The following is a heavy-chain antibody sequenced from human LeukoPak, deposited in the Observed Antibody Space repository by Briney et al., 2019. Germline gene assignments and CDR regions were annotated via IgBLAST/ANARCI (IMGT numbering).Heavy chain of an antibody. CDR2: IYSGGST. Sequence: PGGSLRLSCAASGFTVSSNCLSWVRQPPGKGLEWVSDIYSGGSTYYADSVKGRFTISRDNSKNTLYLQMNSLRAEDTAVYYCTRGGGGSFPHYWGQGTLVTVSS. J-gene: IGHJ4*02. D-gene: IGHD2-21*01. CDR1: GFTVSSNC. V-gene: IGHV3-53*01. CDR3: TRGGGGSFPHY.